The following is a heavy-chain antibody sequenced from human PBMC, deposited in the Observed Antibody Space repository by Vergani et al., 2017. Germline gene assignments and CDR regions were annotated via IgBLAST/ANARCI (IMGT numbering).Heavy chain of an antibody. CDR3: AKSLDFSSLYSSYNWFDP. CDR2: IYAGDSDV. Sequence: EVQLVQSGAEVKKPGESLKISCQGSGYSITNYWIAWVRQRPGKGLEWMGIIYAGDSDVRYSPSFQGQVTMSVDKSLSTAYLQWSSLKASDNATYNCAKSLDFSSLYSSYNWFDPWGQGTQFTVSS. CDR1: GYSITNYW. J-gene: IGHJ5*02. D-gene: IGHD3-3*01. V-gene: IGHV5-51*03.